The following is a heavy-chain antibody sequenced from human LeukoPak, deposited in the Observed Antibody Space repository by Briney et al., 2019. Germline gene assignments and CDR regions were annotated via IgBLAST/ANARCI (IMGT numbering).Heavy chain of an antibody. Sequence: GGSLRLSCAASGFTFSSYSMNWVRQAPGKGLEWVSSISSSSSYIYYADSVKGRFTISRDNAKNSLYLQMNSLRAEDTAVYYCARDSHPYGDQNWFDPWGQGTLVTVSS. CDR3: ARDSHPYGDQNWFDP. D-gene: IGHD4-17*01. V-gene: IGHV3-21*01. CDR1: GFTFSSYS. CDR2: ISSSSSYI. J-gene: IGHJ5*02.